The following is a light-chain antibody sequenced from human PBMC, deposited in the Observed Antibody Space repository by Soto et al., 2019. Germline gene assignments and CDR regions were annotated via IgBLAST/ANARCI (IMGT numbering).Light chain of an antibody. CDR2: GAS. CDR1: QSLNRN. V-gene: IGKV3D-15*01. J-gene: IGKJ3*01. CDR3: QHYNDWPPAFT. Sequence: EILMTQSPATLSVSPGERATLSCRASQSLNRNLAWYQQKPGQAPRLIIYGASTRASGIPARFSGSGSGTEFTLTISSLQSEDCQHYNDWPPAFTFGPGTEVDL.